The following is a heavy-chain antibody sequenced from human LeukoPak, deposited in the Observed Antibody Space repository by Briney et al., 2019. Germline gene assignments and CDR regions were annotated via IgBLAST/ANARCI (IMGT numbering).Heavy chain of an antibody. J-gene: IGHJ6*02. CDR1: GFTFANYN. CDR3: ARDPPHGMDV. CDR2: ISSTSSTI. Sequence: GGSLRLSCAASGFTFANYNFNWVRQAPGKGLEWVSYISSTSSTIYYADSMRGRFTISRDNAKNSLYLQMNSLRAEDTAVYYCARDPPHGMDVWGQGTTVTVSS. V-gene: IGHV3-48*01.